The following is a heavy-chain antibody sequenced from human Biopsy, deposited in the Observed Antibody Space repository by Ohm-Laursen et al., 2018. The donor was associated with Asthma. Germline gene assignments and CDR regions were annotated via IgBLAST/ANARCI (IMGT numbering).Heavy chain of an antibody. CDR3: ARDGGLTSYPGTFHI. Sequence: SETLSLTCTVSGAYIGTPDYHWSWIRQSPGKGLEWIGFVFYSGTTHYSRSLERRLYISIDTARNEFSMRLRSLTAADTAVYYCARDGGLTSYPGTFHIWGQGTMVTVSS. V-gene: IGHV4-30-4*01. CDR2: VFYSGTT. D-gene: IGHD1-1*01. J-gene: IGHJ3*02. CDR1: GAYIGTPDYH.